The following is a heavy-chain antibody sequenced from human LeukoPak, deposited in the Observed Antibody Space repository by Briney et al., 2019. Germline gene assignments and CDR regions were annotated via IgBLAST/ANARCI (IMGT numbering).Heavy chain of an antibody. CDR1: GGSISSYY. J-gene: IGHJ5*02. CDR2: IYYSGST. CDR3: ARLVAVAEGGSWFDP. Sequence: PSETLSLTCTVSGGSISSYYWSWIRQPPGKGLEWIGYIYYSGSTNYNPSLKSRVTISVDTSKKQFSLKLSSVTAADTAVYYCARLVAVAEGGSWFDPWGQGTLVTVSS. V-gene: IGHV4-59*01. D-gene: IGHD6-19*01.